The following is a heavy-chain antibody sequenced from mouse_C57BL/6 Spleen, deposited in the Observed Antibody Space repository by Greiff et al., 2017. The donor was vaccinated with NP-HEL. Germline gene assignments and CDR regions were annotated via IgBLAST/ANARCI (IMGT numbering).Heavy chain of an antibody. Sequence: VQLQQSGPELVKPGASVKMSCKASGYTFTDYNMHWVKQSHGKSLEWIGYINPNNGGTSYNQKFKGKATLTVNKSSRSAYMELRSLTSEDSAVYYCARWDYRNPYYYAMDYWGQGTSVTVSS. J-gene: IGHJ4*01. V-gene: IGHV1-22*01. CDR1: GYTFTDYN. CDR3: ARWDYRNPYYYAMDY. CDR2: INPNNGGT. D-gene: IGHD2-1*01.